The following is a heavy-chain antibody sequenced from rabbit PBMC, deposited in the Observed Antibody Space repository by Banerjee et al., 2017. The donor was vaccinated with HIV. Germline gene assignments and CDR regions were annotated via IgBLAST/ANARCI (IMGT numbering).Heavy chain of an antibody. CDR2: IYPDYGST. D-gene: IGHD7-1*01. V-gene: IGHV1S45*01. CDR1: GIDFSSYG. CDR3: ARGGAGYTGYNYAAHYFNL. Sequence: QEQLVESGGDLVQPEGSLTLTCKASGIDFSSYGISWVRQAPGKGLEWIAYIYPDYGSTYYASWAKGRFTISKASSTTVTLQMTSLTAADTATYFCARGGAGYTGYNYAAHYFNLWGQGTLVTVS. J-gene: IGHJ4*01.